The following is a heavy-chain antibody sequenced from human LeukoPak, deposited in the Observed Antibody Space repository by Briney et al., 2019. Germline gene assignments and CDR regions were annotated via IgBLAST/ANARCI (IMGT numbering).Heavy chain of an antibody. J-gene: IGHJ3*02. CDR2: ISSSSSYI. CDR1: GFTFSSFA. CDR3: ARDGLYDSSAFDI. V-gene: IGHV3-21*01. D-gene: IGHD3-22*01. Sequence: PGRSLRLSCAVSGFTFSSFAVHWVRQAPGKGLEWVSSISSSSSYIYYADSVKGRFTISRDNAKNSLYLQMNSLRAEDTAVYYCARDGLYDSSAFDIWGQGTMVTVSS.